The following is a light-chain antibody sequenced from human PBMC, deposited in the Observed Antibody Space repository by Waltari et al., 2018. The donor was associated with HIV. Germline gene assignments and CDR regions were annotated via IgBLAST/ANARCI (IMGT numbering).Light chain of an antibody. CDR1: QKILFSSTNKNY. J-gene: IGKJ1*01. V-gene: IGKV4-1*01. CDR2: WAS. CDR3: QQYYSTPRT. Sequence: DIVLTQSPDSLAVSLGERATMNCKSSQKILFSSTNKNYLSWYQQSPGQPPRLLIYWASSRESGVPERFTGSWSWTNFTLTISRLQADDVAVYFCQQYYSTPRTFGQGTKV.